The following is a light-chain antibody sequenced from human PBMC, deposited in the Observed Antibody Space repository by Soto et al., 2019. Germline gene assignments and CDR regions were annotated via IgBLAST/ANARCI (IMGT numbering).Light chain of an antibody. Sequence: EIVMTQSPATLSVSPGERATLSCRASQSLSSNLAWYQQKPGQAPRLLIYGAATRVTGIPARFSGSGSGTEFTLTISSLQSEDFAVYYCQQYNNWPPWTFGQGTKVEIK. CDR3: QQYNNWPPWT. CDR1: QSLSSN. J-gene: IGKJ1*01. CDR2: GAA. V-gene: IGKV3-15*01.